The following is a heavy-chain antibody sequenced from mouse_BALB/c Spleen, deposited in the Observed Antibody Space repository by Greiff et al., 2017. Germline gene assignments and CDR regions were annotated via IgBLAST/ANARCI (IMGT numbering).Heavy chain of an antibody. J-gene: IGHJ3*01. CDR2: INPSTGYT. V-gene: IGHV1-7*01. D-gene: IGHD4-1*01. CDR1: GYTFTSYW. Sequence: VQLQQSGAELAKPGASVKMSCKASGYTFTSYWMHWVKQRPGQGLEWIGYINPSTGYTEYNQKFKDKATLTADKSSSTAYMQLSSLTSEDSAVYYCARSVTAGTTWFAYWGQGTLVTVSA. CDR3: ARSVTAGTTWFAY.